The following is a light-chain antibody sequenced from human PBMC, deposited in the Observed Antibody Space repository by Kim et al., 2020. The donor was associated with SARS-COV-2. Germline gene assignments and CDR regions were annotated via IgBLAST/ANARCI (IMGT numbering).Light chain of an antibody. CDR2: VNCDGSH. J-gene: IGLJ3*02. CDR1: SGHSSYA. Sequence: QPVLTQSPSASASLGSSVKLTCTLNSGHSSYAIAWHQQQPQKGPRYLMKVNCDGSHIKGDGIPDRFSGSSSGAERYLTISSLQTEDEADYYCQTWGTGTWVFGGGTKLTVL. CDR3: QTWGTGTWV. V-gene: IGLV4-69*01.